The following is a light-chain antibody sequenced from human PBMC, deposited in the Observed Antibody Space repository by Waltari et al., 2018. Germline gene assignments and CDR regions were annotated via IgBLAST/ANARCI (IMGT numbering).Light chain of an antibody. CDR1: SSDVGGYNY. J-gene: IGLJ2*01. CDR2: EVS. V-gene: IGLV2-14*01. CDR3: SSYTSSSTLVV. Sequence: QSALTQPASVFGSPGQSLTIPCTGTSSDVGGYNYVSWYQQNPGTAPKLMIYEVSDRPSGVSNRFSGSKSGNTASLTISGLQAEDEADYYCSSYTSSSTLVVFGGGTKLTVL.